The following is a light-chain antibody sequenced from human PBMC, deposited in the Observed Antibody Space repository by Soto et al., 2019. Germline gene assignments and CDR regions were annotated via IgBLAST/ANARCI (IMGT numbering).Light chain of an antibody. V-gene: IGKV3-20*01. CDR1: QSISSSY. CDR2: GAS. J-gene: IGKJ3*01. CDR3: QQSFRTPFT. Sequence: EIVLTQSPGTLSLSPGERATLSCRASQSISSSYLAWYQQKPGQAPRLLMYGASSRATGIPDTFSGSGSGTDFTLTISRLEPEDFATYYCQQSFRTPFTFGPGNKLDIK.